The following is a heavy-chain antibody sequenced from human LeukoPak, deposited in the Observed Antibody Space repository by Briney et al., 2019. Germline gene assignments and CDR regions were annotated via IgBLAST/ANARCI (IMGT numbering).Heavy chain of an antibody. CDR2: IDWDDDK. CDR3: ARTVAYSSGWYRYFDY. D-gene: IGHD6-19*01. V-gene: IGHV2-70*11. CDR1: GFSLSTSGMC. J-gene: IGHJ4*02. Sequence: SGSALVKPTQTLTLTCTFSGFSLSTSGMCVSWIRQPPGKALEWLARIDWDDDKYYSTSLKTRLTISKDTSKNQVVLTMTNMDPVDTATYYCARTVAYSSGWYRYFDYWGQGTLVTVSS.